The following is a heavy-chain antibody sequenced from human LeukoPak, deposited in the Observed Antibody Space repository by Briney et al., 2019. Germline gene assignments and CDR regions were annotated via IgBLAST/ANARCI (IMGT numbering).Heavy chain of an antibody. CDR3: ARNLRYNWILFDY. J-gene: IGHJ4*02. CDR2: ISGSGGNT. CDR1: GFSFSSHA. D-gene: IGHD1-20*01. V-gene: IGHV3-23*01. Sequence: GGSLRLSCAASGFSFSSHAMSWVRQAPGKGLEWVSGISGSGGNTYYADSVKGRFTISRDNSKNTLYLQMNSLRAEDTAVYYCARNLRYNWILFDYWGQGTLVTVSS.